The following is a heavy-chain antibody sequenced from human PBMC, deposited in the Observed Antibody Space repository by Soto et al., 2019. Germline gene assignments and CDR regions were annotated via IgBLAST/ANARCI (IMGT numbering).Heavy chain of an antibody. J-gene: IGHJ6*02. CDR1: GDSISRGGYS. CDR2: IFDSGST. Sequence: SETLSLTCAVSGDSISRGGYSWTWIRQPPGKALEWIGNIFDSGSTSYNPSLKSRVTMSVDTSKNQFSLRLTSVTAADTAVYFCARGSSSYYDYGMDVWGQGTTVTVSS. D-gene: IGHD6-6*01. CDR3: ARGSSSYYDYGMDV. V-gene: IGHV4-30-2*01.